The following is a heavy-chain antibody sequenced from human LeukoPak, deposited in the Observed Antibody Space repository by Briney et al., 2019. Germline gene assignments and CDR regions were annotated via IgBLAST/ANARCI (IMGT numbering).Heavy chain of an antibody. Sequence: GASVKVSCKASGYTFTSYDINWVRQATGQGLEWMGWMNPNSGNTGYAQKFQGRATMTRNTSISTAYMELSSLRSEDTAVYYCAREREYYYDSSGNGHFDYWGQGTLVTVSS. CDR2: MNPNSGNT. CDR1: GYTFTSYD. D-gene: IGHD3-22*01. J-gene: IGHJ4*02. CDR3: AREREYYYDSSGNGHFDY. V-gene: IGHV1-8*01.